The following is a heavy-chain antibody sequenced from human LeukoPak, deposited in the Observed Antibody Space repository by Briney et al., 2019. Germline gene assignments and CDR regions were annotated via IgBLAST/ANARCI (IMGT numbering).Heavy chain of an antibody. V-gene: IGHV3-23*01. D-gene: IGHD3-10*01. Sequence: GGSLRLSCAASGFTFSSYAMSWVRQAPGKGLEWVSAISGSGGSTYYADSVKGRFTISRDNSKNTLYLQMNSLRAEDTAVYYCANDPRLLWFGESANFDYWGQGTLVTVSS. CDR3: ANDPRLLWFGESANFDY. CDR2: ISGSGGST. CDR1: GFTFSSYA. J-gene: IGHJ4*02.